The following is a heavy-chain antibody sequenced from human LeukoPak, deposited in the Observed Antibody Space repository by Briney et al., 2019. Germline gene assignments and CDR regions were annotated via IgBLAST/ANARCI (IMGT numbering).Heavy chain of an antibody. CDR2: IHPGDSDT. D-gene: IGHD2-8*02. CDR3: ARRVWSEGNYYYGMDV. CDR1: GYTFTSYW. J-gene: IGHJ6*02. Sequence: GESLKISCKGSGYTFTSYWIGWVRQMPGKGLEWMAIIHPGDSDTRYSPSFEGRVTISADKSISTAHLQWSSLKASDTAMYYCARRVWSEGNYYYGMDVWGQGTTVTVSS. V-gene: IGHV5-51*01.